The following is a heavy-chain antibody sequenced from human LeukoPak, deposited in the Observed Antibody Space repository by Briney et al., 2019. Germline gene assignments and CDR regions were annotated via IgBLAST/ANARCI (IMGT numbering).Heavy chain of an antibody. CDR1: GGSISSGSYY. D-gene: IGHD4-17*01. Sequence: SQTLSLTCTVSGGSISSGSYYWSWIRQPAGKGLEWIGRIYTSGSTNYNPSLKSRVTISVATSKNQFSLKLSSVTAADTAVYYCARDRDYGDYVEAFDIWGQGTMVTVSS. CDR3: ARDRDYGDYVEAFDI. J-gene: IGHJ3*02. V-gene: IGHV4-61*02. CDR2: IYTSGST.